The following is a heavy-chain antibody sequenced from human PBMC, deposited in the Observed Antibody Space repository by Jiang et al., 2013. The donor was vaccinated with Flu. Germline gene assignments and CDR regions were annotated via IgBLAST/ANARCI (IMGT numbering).Heavy chain of an antibody. J-gene: IGHJ6*02. Sequence: GPGLVKPSETLSLTCTVSGGSVSSGSYYWSWIRQPPGKGLEWIGYIYYSGSTNYNPSLKSRVTISVDTSKNQFSLKLSSVTAADTAVYYCARAGIVATYYYYGMDVWGQGTTVTVSS. CDR2: IYYSGST. CDR3: ARAGIVATYYYYGMDV. CDR1: GGSVSSGSYY. D-gene: IGHD5-12*01. V-gene: IGHV4-61*01.